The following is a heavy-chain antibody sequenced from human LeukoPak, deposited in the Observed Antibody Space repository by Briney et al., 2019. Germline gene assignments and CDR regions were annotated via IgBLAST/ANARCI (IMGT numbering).Heavy chain of an antibody. CDR2: FDPEDGET. CDR1: GYTLTELS. D-gene: IGHD3-10*01. J-gene: IGHJ6*02. CDR3: ARWSGGSAWLYHYGMDV. V-gene: IGHV1-24*01. Sequence: GASVKVSCKVSGYTLTELSMHWVRQAPGKGLEWMGGFDPEDGETIYAQKFQGRVTMTTDTSTSTAYMELRSLRSDDTAVYYCARWSGGSAWLYHYGMDVWGQGTTITVSS.